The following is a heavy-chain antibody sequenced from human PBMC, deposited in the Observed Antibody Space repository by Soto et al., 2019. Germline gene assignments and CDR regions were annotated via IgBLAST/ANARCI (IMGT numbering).Heavy chain of an antibody. CDR2: LGAGGDT. CDR3: ARGTMVRGTLDPGISGPLDY. D-gene: IGHD3-10*01. J-gene: IGHJ4*02. CDR1: GFTGSTYD. Sequence: EVQLVESVGGLVQPGGSLRLACAASGFTGSTYDMHWVRRVTGKGLEWDSTLGAGGDTYFPDSVKGRFTTSRENAKNSSYLQMNSLGAGDTAVYYCARGTMVRGTLDPGISGPLDYWGQGALVAVSS. V-gene: IGHV3-13*01.